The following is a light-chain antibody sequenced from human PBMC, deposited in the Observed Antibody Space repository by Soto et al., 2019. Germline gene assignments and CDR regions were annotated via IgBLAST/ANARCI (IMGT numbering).Light chain of an antibody. CDR2: DTS. CDR3: QQYGTSEII. CDR1: QTLSNSF. Sequence: EIVLTQSPGPLSLSPGERATLSCRSSQTLSNSFIAWYQQKPGQAPRLIIYDTSSRATGVPDRYSASGSGTDFTLTISRLEPEDVAVFFCQQYGTSEIIFGQGTRLEI. J-gene: IGKJ5*01. V-gene: IGKV3-20*01.